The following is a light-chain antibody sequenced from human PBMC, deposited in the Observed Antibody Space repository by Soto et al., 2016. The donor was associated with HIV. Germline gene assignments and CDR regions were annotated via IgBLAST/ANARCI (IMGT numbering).Light chain of an antibody. CDR3: SSRDNTGYHVL. CDR1: SLRVHY. J-gene: IGLJ2*01. Sequence: SSGLTQDPAVSVALGQTVGITCQGDSLRVHYAIWYQQEPGQAPVLILYGDNNRPSGIPGRFSGSSSGNTASLTITGAQAEDEADYFCSSRDNTGYHVLFGGGTNLTVL. CDR2: GDN. V-gene: IGLV3-19*01.